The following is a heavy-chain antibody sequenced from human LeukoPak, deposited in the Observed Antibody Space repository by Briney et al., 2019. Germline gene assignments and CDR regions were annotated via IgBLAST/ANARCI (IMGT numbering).Heavy chain of an antibody. CDR1: GFPFSTNA. CDR2: ISGSGGST. V-gene: IGHV3-23*01. Sequence: QTGGSLRLSCAASGFPFSTNAMTWVRQAPGKGLEWVSAISGSGGSTYYADSVKGRFTISRDNSKNTLYLQMNSLRAEDTAVYYCAKAYYGDYYDYWGQGTLVTASS. CDR3: AKAYYGDYYDY. D-gene: IGHD4-17*01. J-gene: IGHJ4*02.